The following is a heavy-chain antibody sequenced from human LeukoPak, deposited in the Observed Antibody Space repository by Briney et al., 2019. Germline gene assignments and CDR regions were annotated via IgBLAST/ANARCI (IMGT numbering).Heavy chain of an antibody. J-gene: IGHJ5*02. CDR2: IYYTGST. V-gene: IGHV4-59*01. CDR3: ARDQRSGDYWFDP. D-gene: IGHD4-17*01. CDR1: GGSISSYY. Sequence: PSETLSLTCTVSGGSISSYYWSWIRQPPGKGLEWIGYIYYTGSTNYNPSLKSRDTISVDTSKNQFSLKLSSVTAADTAVYYCARDQRSGDYWFDPWGQGTLVTVSS.